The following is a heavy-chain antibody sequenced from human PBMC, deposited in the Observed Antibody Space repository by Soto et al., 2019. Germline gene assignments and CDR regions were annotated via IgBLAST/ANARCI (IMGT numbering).Heavy chain of an antibody. J-gene: IGHJ6*02. D-gene: IGHD2-2*01. V-gene: IGHV2-5*01. CDR1: GFSLSTSGVG. Sequence: SGPTLVNPTQTLTLTCTFSGFSLSTSGVGVGWIRQPPGKALEWLALIYWNDDKRYSPSLKSRLTITKDTSKNQVVLTMTNMDPVDTATYYCAHSQLLWKFYYYYYGMDVWGQGTTVTVSS. CDR2: IYWNDDK. CDR3: AHSQLLWKFYYYYYGMDV.